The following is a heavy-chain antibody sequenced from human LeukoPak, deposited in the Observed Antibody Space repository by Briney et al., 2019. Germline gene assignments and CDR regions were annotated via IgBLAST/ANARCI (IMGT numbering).Heavy chain of an antibody. J-gene: IGHJ4*02. CDR3: ARSIMTSVTTFGY. V-gene: IGHV4-39*07. CDR1: GGSISSSSYY. D-gene: IGHD4-17*01. Sequence: SETLSLTCTVSGGSISSSSYYWGWIRQPPGKGLEWIGSIYYSGSTYYNPSLKSRVTISVDTSKNQFSLKLSSVTAADAAVYYCARSIMTSVTTFGYWGQGTLVTLSS. CDR2: IYYSGST.